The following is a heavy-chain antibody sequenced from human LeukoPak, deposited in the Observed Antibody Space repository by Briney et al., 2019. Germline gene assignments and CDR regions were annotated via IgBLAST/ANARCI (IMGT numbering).Heavy chain of an antibody. CDR3: VRDLGGRSGH. D-gene: IGHD1-26*01. V-gene: IGHV3-74*01. CDR2: INEDGSTT. J-gene: IGHJ4*02. Sequence: GGSLRLSCAASGFTFSSNWMHWVRQAPGKGQVWVSRINEDGSTTNYADSVKGRSTIFRDNAKNTLYLQMNSLRAEDTAVYYCVRDLGGRSGHWGQGTLVTVSS. CDR1: GFTFSSNW.